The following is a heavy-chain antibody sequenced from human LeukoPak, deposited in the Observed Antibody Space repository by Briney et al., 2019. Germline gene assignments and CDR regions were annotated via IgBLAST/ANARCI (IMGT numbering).Heavy chain of an antibody. CDR1: GFTVSSNY. V-gene: IGHV3-53*01. J-gene: IGHJ4*02. CDR2: IYSGGST. Sequence: GGSLRLSCAASGFTVSSNYMSWVRQAPGKGLEWVSVIYSGGSTYYADSVKGRFTISRHNSENTLYLQMNSLRAEDTAVYYCAKLGSDLSITMIVVVHFDYWGQGTLVTVSS. D-gene: IGHD3-22*01. CDR3: AKLGSDLSITMIVVVHFDY.